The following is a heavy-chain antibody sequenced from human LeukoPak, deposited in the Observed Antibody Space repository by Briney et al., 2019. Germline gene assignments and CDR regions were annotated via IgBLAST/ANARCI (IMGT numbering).Heavy chain of an antibody. J-gene: IGHJ5*02. CDR2: ISGSGDVT. CDR3: ARVPKDIVVVPAAIRFDP. CDR1: GFTFSSYA. D-gene: IGHD2-2*01. V-gene: IGHV3-23*01. Sequence: PGGSLRLSCAASGFTFSSYAMGWVRQAPGKGLEWVSVISGSGDVTYYADSVKGRFTISRDNSKNTLYLQMNSLRAEDTAVYYCARVPKDIVVVPAAIRFDPWGQGTLVTVSS.